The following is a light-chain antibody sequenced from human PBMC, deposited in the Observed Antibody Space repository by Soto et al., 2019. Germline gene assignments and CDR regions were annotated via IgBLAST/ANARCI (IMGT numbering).Light chain of an antibody. J-gene: IGLJ2*01. V-gene: IGLV2-18*01. Sequence: QSALTQPPSVSGSPGPSVTISCTGTSSDVGSYNRVSWYQQPPGTAPKLMIYEVSNRPSGVPDRFSGSKSGNTASLTISGLQAEDEADYYCSLYTSSSVVFGGGTKLTVL. CDR1: SSDVGSYNR. CDR3: SLYTSSSVV. CDR2: EVS.